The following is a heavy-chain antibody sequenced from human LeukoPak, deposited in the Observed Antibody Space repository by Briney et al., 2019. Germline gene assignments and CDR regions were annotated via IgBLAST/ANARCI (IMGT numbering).Heavy chain of an antibody. V-gene: IGHV3-33*01. J-gene: IGHJ4*02. CDR2: IWYDGSNK. D-gene: IGHD2-21*02. CDR3: ARRLRGDRLDY. Sequence: GGSLRLSCAASGFTFSSYGMHWVRQAPGKGLEWVAVIWYDGSNKDYADSVKGRFTISRDNSKNTLYLQMNSLRAEDTAVYYCARRLRGDRLDYWGQGTLVTVSS. CDR1: GFTFSSYG.